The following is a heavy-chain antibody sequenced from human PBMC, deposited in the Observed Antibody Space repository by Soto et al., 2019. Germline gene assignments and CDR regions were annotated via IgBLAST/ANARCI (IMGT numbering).Heavy chain of an antibody. CDR3: ARGSIAPGGFDI. J-gene: IGHJ3*02. D-gene: IGHD2-15*01. CDR1: GGTFTSYA. CDR2: IIPIFGTA. V-gene: IGHV1-69*13. Sequence: GASVKISCKASGGTFTSYAISWVRQAPGQGLEWMGGIIPIFGTANYAQKFQGRVTITADESTSTAYMELGSLRSEDTAVYYCARGSIAPGGFDIWGQGTMVTVSS.